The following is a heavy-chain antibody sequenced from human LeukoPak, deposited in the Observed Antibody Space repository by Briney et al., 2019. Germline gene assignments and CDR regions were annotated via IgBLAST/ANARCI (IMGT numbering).Heavy chain of an antibody. CDR1: GFTFSSYW. Sequence: GGSLRLSCAASGFTFSSYWMSWVRQAPGKGLEWVANIKQDGSEKYYVDSVKGRFTISRDNAKNSLYLQMNSLRADDTAIYYCARDKIVGPTTLDYWGQGTLVTVSS. J-gene: IGHJ4*02. CDR3: ARDKIVGPTTLDY. CDR2: IKQDGSEK. V-gene: IGHV3-7*01. D-gene: IGHD1-26*01.